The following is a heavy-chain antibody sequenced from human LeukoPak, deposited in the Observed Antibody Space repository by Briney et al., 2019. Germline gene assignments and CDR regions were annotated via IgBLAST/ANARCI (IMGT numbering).Heavy chain of an antibody. CDR1: GGSISSYS. D-gene: IGHD3-9*01. V-gene: IGHV4-59*12. CDR2: LYYSGST. Sequence: PSETLSLTCTVSGGSISSYSWSWIRQPPGRGLEWIGYLYYSGSTNYNPSLKSRVTISVDRSKNQFSLKLSSVTAADTAVYYCARGSVYYDILTGYLHDAFDIWGQGTMVTVSS. J-gene: IGHJ3*02. CDR3: ARGSVYYDILTGYLHDAFDI.